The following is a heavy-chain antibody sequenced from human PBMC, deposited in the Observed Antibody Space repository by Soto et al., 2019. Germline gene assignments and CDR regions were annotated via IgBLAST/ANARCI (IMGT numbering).Heavy chain of an antibody. J-gene: IGHJ5*02. CDR2: IYHSGST. CDR1: GCSISRGGYS. D-gene: IGHD2-15*01. V-gene: IGHV4-30-2*01. CDR3: ARAGRYCSGGSCSYRFDP. Sequence: SETLSLTCSVSGCSISRGGYSWSWIRQPPGKGLEWIGYIYHSGSTYYNPSLKSRVTISVDRSKNQFSLKLSSVTAADTAVYYCARAGRYCSGGSCSYRFDPWGQGTLVTVSS.